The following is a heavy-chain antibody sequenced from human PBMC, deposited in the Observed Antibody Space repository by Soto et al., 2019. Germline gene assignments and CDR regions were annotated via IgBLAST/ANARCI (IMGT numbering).Heavy chain of an antibody. V-gene: IGHV3-21*01. CDR3: ARGSAECGDLRYYYYYGMDV. J-gene: IGHJ6*02. D-gene: IGHD4-17*01. CDR2: ISSSSSYI. CDR1: GFTFSSYS. Sequence: GGSLRLSCAASGFTFSSYSMNWVRQAPGKGLEWVSSISSSSSYIYYAGSVKGRFTISRDNAKNSLYLQMNSLRAEDTAVYYCARGSAECGDLRYYYYYGMDVWGQGTTVTVSS.